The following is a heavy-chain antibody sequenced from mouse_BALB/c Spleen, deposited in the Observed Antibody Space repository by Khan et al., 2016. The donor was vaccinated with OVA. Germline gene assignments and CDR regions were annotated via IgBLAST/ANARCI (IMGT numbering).Heavy chain of an antibody. J-gene: IGHJ2*01. V-gene: IGHV3-2*02. CDR3: ARGNYYGYDFDY. CDR2: ISYSGVT. CDR1: GYSITSGYA. D-gene: IGHD1-2*01. Sequence: EVQLQESGPGLVKPSQSLSLTCTVTGYSITSGYAWNWIRQFPENKLEWMGYISYSGVTSYTPSLTSRISITRDTSKNQFFLQLNSVTTEDTATYYCARGNYYGYDFDYWGQGTTLTVSS.